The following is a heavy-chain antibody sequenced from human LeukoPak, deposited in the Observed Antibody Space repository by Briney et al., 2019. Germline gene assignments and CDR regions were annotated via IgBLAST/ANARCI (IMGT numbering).Heavy chain of an antibody. V-gene: IGHV4-4*07. CDR3: ARDHEDIVATIWGEGLNI. D-gene: IGHD5-12*01. J-gene: IGHJ3*02. CDR1: GGSISSYY. Sequence: HPSETLSLTCTVSGGSISSYYWSWIRQPAGKGLEWIGRIYTSGSTNYNPSLKSRVTMSVDTSKNQFSLKLSSVTAADTAAYYCARDHEDIVATIWGEGLNIWGQGTVVTVSS. CDR2: IYTSGST.